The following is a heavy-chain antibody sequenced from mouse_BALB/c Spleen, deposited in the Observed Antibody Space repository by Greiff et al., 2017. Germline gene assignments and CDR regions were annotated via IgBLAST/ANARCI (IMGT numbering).Heavy chain of an antibody. CDR1: GYTFTSYW. Sequence: VQLQQSGAELAKPGASVKMSCKASGYTFTSYWMHWVKQRPGQGLEWIGYINPSTGYTEYNQKFKDKATLTADKSSSTAYMQLSSLTSEDSAVYYCARGNYDYAVGFAYWGQGTLVTVSA. D-gene: IGHD2-4*01. V-gene: IGHV1-7*01. CDR2: INPSTGYT. CDR3: ARGNYDYAVGFAY. J-gene: IGHJ3*01.